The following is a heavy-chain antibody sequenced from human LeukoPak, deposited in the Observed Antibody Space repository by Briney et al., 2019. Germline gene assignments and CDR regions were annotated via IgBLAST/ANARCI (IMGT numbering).Heavy chain of an antibody. D-gene: IGHD1-26*01. Sequence: GGSLRLSCATSGFIFSHHGMNWVRQAPGKGLEWVSGIRADAVTTYYADSVKGRFIISRDNSKNTVYLQMSSLTAADTAVYYCAKDRSIGTYYTFDLWGQGTLVTVSS. V-gene: IGHV3-23*01. J-gene: IGHJ4*02. CDR1: GFIFSHHG. CDR3: AKDRSIGTYYTFDL. CDR2: IRADAVTT.